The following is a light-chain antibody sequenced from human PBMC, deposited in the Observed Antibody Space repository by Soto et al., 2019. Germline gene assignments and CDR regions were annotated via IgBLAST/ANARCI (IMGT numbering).Light chain of an antibody. V-gene: IGLV8-61*01. CDR2: STN. J-gene: IGLJ1*01. CDR3: VPYMGSGIYV. Sequence: QAVVTQEPSFSVSPGGTVTLTCGLSSGSVSTSYYPSWYQQTPGQAPRTLIYSTNTRSSGVPDRFSGSILGNKAALTITGAQADDESDYYCVPYMGSGIYVFGTGTKLTVL. CDR1: SGSVSTSYY.